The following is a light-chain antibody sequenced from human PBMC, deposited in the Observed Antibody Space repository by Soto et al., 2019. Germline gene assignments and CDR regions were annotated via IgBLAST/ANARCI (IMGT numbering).Light chain of an antibody. CDR3: QSYDSSLSAL. V-gene: IGLV1-40*01. CDR1: SSNIGAGYD. J-gene: IGLJ3*02. Sequence: QSVLTQPPSVSGAPGQRGTISCTGSSSNIGAGYDGHWYQQLPGTAPKLLIYGNSNRPSGVPDRFSGSKSGTSASLAITGLQAEYEADYYCQSYDSSLSALFGGGTKLTVL. CDR2: GNS.